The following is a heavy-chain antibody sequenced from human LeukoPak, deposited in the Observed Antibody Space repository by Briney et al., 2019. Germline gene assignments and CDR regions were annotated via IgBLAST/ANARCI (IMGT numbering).Heavy chain of an antibody. D-gene: IGHD6-19*01. Sequence: PGGSLRLSCAASGFTFSSYGMHWVRQAPGMGLEWVAVLSYDGSNKYYADSVKGRFTISRDNSKNTLYLQMDSLRGEDTAVYYCAKPQAGTGFYFDYWGQGTLVTVSS. J-gene: IGHJ4*02. CDR1: GFTFSSYG. CDR2: LSYDGSNK. CDR3: AKPQAGTGFYFDY. V-gene: IGHV3-30*18.